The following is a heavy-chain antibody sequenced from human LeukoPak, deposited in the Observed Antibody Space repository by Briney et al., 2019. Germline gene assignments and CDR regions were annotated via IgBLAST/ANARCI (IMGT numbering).Heavy chain of an antibody. CDR1: GGSISSYY. CDR3: ARHAGYYDRSGYYTPYFDY. CDR2: IYYSGST. D-gene: IGHD3-22*01. J-gene: IGHJ4*02. Sequence: PSETLSLTCTVSGGSISSYYWSWIRQPPGKGLEWIGSIYYSGSTYYNPSLKSRVTISVDTSKNQFSLKLSSVTAADTAVYYCARHAGYYDRSGYYTPYFDYWGQGTLVTVSS. V-gene: IGHV4-39*01.